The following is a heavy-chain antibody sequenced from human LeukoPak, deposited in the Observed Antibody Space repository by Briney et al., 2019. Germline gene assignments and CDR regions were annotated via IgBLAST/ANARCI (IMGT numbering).Heavy chain of an antibody. D-gene: IGHD2-2*02. J-gene: IGHJ6*02. Sequence: GGSLRLSCAASGFTFSSYSMNWVRQAPGKGLEWVSSISSSSSYIYYADSVKGRFTISRDNAKNSLYLQMNSLRAEDTAVYYCARMHLVVVPAAIPNYYYYYGMDVWGQGTTVTVSS. V-gene: IGHV3-21*01. CDR1: GFTFSSYS. CDR3: ARMHLVVVPAAIPNYYYYYGMDV. CDR2: ISSSSSYI.